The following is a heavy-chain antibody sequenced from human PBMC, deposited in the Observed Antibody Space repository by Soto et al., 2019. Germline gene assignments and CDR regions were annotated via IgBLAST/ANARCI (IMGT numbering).Heavy chain of an antibody. V-gene: IGHV3-74*01. Sequence: GGSLRLSCAASKFTFSSYWMHWVRQAPGKGLMWVSRINTDGSRTTYADSVKGRLTNSRDNAENTLFLQMNSLRAEDTAVYYCVRVASGSYDWFDPWGQGTLVTVSS. CDR3: VRVASGSYDWFDP. CDR2: INTDGSRT. CDR1: KFTFSSYW. J-gene: IGHJ5*02. D-gene: IGHD1-26*01.